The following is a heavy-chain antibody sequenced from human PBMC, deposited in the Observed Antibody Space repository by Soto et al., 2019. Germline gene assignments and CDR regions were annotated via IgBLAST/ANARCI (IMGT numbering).Heavy chain of an antibody. J-gene: IGHJ4*02. Sequence: SETLSLTCTVSGGSISSGGYYWSWIRQHPGKGLEWIGYIYYSGSTYYNPSLKSRVTISVDTSKNQFSLKLSSVTAADTAVYYCAIIDAYGGNFDYWDPGIIVTLYS. V-gene: IGHV4-31*03. CDR3: AIIDAYGGNFDY. CDR1: GGSISSGGYY. CDR2: IYYSGST. D-gene: IGHD2-15*01.